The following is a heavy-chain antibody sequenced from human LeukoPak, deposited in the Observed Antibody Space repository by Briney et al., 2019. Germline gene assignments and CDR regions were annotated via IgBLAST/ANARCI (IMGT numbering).Heavy chain of an antibody. CDR2: INTSTGNP. V-gene: IGHV7-4-1*02. D-gene: IGHD6-13*01. CDR1: GYTFTSYA. J-gene: IGHJ6*02. CDR3: ARDSSSWYYYYGMDV. Sequence: ASVKVSCKASGYTFTSYAMNWVRQAPGQGLEWMGWINTSTGNPTYAQGFTGRFVFSLDTSVSTAYLQISSLKAEDTAVYYCARDSSSWYYYYGMDVWGQGTTVTVSS.